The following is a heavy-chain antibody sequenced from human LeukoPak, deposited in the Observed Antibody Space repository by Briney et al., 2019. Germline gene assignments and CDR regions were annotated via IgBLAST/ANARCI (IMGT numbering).Heavy chain of an antibody. J-gene: IGHJ4*02. CDR2: ISGSGGST. CDR1: GFTFSSYA. V-gene: IGHV3-23*01. D-gene: IGHD6-13*01. CDR3: AKDSYSSSWYGLFDY. Sequence: PGVSLRLSCAASGFTFSSYAMSWVRQAPGKGLEWVSAISGSGGSTYYADSVKGRFTISRDNSKNTLYLQMNSLRAEDTAVYYCAKDSYSSSWYGLFDYWGQGTLVTVSS.